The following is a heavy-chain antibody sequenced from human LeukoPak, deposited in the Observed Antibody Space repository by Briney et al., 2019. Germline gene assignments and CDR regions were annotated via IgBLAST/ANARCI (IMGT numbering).Heavy chain of an antibody. V-gene: IGHV3-66*01. CDR3: ARGPDSSGYYYYYGMDV. CDR2: IYSGGST. J-gene: IGHJ6*02. Sequence: GGSLRLSCAASGFTVSSNYMSWVRQAPGKGLEWVSVIYSGGSTYYADSVKGRFTISRDDSKNTLYLQMNSLRAEDTAVYYCARGPDSSGYYYYYGMDVWGQGTTVTVSS. CDR1: GFTVSSNY. D-gene: IGHD3-22*01.